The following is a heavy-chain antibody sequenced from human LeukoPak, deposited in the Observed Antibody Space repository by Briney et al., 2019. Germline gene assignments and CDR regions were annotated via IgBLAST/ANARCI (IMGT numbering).Heavy chain of an antibody. J-gene: IGHJ4*02. CDR3: AKGQGYYDC. V-gene: IGHV3-23*01. D-gene: IGHD3-22*01. Sequence: PGGSLRLSCAASGFTFSKYGMNWVRQAPGKGLEWVSGIGVGGTTYYADSVKGRFTISRDTSKNTLYLQMNSLRAEDTAVYYCAKGQGYYDCWGQGTLVTVSS. CDR2: IGVGGTT. CDR1: GFTFSKYG.